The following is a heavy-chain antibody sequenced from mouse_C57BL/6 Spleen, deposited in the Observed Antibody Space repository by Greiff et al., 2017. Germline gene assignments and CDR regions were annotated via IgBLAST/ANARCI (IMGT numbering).Heavy chain of an antibody. Sequence: VQLQQSGPELVKPGASVKISCKASGYTFTDYYMNWVKQSHGKSLEWIGDINPNNGGTSYNQKFKGKATLTVDKSSSTAYMELRSLTSEDSAVYYCARWRTVEGWYFDVWGTGTTVTVSS. CDR1: GYTFTDYY. V-gene: IGHV1-26*01. CDR2: INPNNGGT. CDR3: ARWRTVEGWYFDV. D-gene: IGHD1-1*01. J-gene: IGHJ1*03.